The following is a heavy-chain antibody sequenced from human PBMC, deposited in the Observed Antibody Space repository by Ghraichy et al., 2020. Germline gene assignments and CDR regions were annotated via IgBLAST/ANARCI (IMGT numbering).Heavy chain of an antibody. CDR2: IYPGDSDT. Sequence: GGSLNISCKGSGYSFASHWIGWVRQMPGKGLDWMGIIYPGDSDTRYRPSFQGQVTISADKSISTAYLQWSSLKASDTAMYYCARAGEDLGGYGMDVWGQGTTVTVSS. J-gene: IGHJ6*02. CDR1: GYSFASHW. D-gene: IGHD7-27*01. CDR3: ARAGEDLGGYGMDV. V-gene: IGHV5-51*01.